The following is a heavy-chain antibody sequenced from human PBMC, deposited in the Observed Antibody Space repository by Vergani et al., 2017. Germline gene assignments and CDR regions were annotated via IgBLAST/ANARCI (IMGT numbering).Heavy chain of an antibody. CDR3: ARGPYCSGGSCIFSSLVAFDI. CDR2: IYYSGST. V-gene: IGHV4-31*03. J-gene: IGHJ3*02. D-gene: IGHD2-15*01. Sequence: QVQLPESGPGLVKPSETLSLTCTVSGGSLSSGGYYWSWIRQHPGKGLEWIGYIYYSGSTYYNPSLKSRVTISVDTSKNQFSLKLSSVTAADTAVYYCARGPYCSGGSCIFSSLVAFDIWGQGTMVTVSS. CDR1: GGSLSSGGYY.